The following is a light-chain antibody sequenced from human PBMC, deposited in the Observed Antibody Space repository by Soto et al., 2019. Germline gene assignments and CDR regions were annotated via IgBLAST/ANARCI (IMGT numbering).Light chain of an antibody. CDR1: SSDVGNYNY. CDR3: SSYAGSNNYV. V-gene: IGLV2-8*01. Sequence: QSVLTQPPSASGSPGQSVTISCTGTSSDVGNYNYVSWYQQHPGKAPKLMIYEVSKRPSGVPDRFSGSKSGNTASLTVSGLQAEDEADYYCSSYAGSNNYVFRTGTKVTVL. J-gene: IGLJ1*01. CDR2: EVS.